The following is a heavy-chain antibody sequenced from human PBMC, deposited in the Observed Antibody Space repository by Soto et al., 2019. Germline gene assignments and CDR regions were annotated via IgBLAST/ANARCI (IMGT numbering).Heavy chain of an antibody. J-gene: IGHJ3*02. D-gene: IGHD6-13*01. CDR3: ARGLGIAAAGTRDDAFDI. Sequence: GGSLRLSCAASGFTVSSNYMSWVRQAPGKGLEWVSVIYSGGSTYYADSVKGRFTISRHNSKNTLYLQMNSLRAEDTAVYYCARGLGIAAAGTRDDAFDIWGQGTMVTVSS. V-gene: IGHV3-53*04. CDR1: GFTVSSNY. CDR2: IYSGGST.